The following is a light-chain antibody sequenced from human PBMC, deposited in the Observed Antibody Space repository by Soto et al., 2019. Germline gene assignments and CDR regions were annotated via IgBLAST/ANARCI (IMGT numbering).Light chain of an antibody. J-gene: IGLJ3*02. CDR2: GNS. CDR3: QSYDSSLGGSV. Sequence: QSVLTQPPLVSGAPGQRVTISCTGSSSNIGAGYDVHWYQQLPGTAPKLLIYGNSNRPSGVPDRFSGSKSGTSASLAITGLQAEDEADYYCQSYDSSLGGSVFGGGTKLTVL. CDR1: SSNIGAGYD. V-gene: IGLV1-40*01.